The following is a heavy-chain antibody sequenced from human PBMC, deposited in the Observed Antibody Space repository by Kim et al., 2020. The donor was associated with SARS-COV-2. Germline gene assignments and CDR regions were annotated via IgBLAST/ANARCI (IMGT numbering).Heavy chain of an antibody. Sequence: GGSLRLSCAASGFTFSSYGMHWVRQAPGKGLEWVAVISYDGSNKYYADSVKGRFTISRDNSKNTLYLQMNSLRAEDTAVYYCANSLVDTNKFDYWGQGTLVTVSS. V-gene: IGHV3-30*18. CDR3: ANSLVDTNKFDY. D-gene: IGHD1-26*01. J-gene: IGHJ4*02. CDR1: GFTFSSYG. CDR2: ISYDGSNK.